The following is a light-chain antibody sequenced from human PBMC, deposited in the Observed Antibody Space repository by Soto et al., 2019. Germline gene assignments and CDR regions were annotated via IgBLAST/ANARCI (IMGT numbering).Light chain of an antibody. Sequence: EIVMTQSPATLSVSPGERATLSCRASQSVSNNLACHQKKPSQAPRLLIYGASTKATGIPARFSGSGSGTEFTFTVSSLQSEDFTVYYCQQYNNWWTFGQGTKVAIK. CDR2: GAS. J-gene: IGKJ1*01. CDR3: QQYNNWWT. CDR1: QSVSNN. V-gene: IGKV3-15*01.